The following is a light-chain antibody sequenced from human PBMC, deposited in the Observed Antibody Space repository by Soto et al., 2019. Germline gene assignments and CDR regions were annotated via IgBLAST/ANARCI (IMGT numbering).Light chain of an antibody. V-gene: IGLV2-11*01. CDR2: DVS. CDR1: SSDVGGYNY. CDR3: CSYAGSVVV. Sequence: QSALTQPRSVSGSPGQSVTISCTGTSSDVGGYNYVSWYQQHPGKAPKLMIYDVSKRPSGVPDRFSGSKSGTTASLTISGLQDEDEAYYYCCSYAGSVVVFGGGTKLTVL. J-gene: IGLJ2*01.